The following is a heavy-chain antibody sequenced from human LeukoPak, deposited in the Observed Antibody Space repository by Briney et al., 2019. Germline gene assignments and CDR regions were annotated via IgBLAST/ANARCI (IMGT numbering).Heavy chain of an antibody. CDR3: ARDLTEYYYDSGGYHGGDY. CDR2: ISSSGSTI. Sequence: GGSLRLSCAASGFTFSDYYMSWIRQAPGKGLEWVSYISSSGSTIYYADSVKGRFTISRDNAKNSLYLQMNSLRAEDTAVYYCARDLTEYYYDSGGYHGGDYWGQGTLVTVSS. V-gene: IGHV3-11*04. J-gene: IGHJ4*02. CDR1: GFTFSDYY. D-gene: IGHD3-22*01.